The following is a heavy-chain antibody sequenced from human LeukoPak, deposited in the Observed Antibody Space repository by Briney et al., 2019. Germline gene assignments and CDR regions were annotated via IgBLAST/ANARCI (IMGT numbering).Heavy chain of an antibody. CDR3: ARESCSGGSCYPDP. CDR2: INSDGSST. V-gene: IGHV3-74*01. CDR1: GFTFSNYW. D-gene: IGHD2-15*01. Sequence: GGSLRLSCAASGFTFSNYWMHWVRQAPGKGLVWVSRINSDGSSTGYADSVKGRFTIFRDNAKNTLYLQMNSLRAEDTAVYYCARESCSGGSCYPDPWGQGTLVTVSS. J-gene: IGHJ5*02.